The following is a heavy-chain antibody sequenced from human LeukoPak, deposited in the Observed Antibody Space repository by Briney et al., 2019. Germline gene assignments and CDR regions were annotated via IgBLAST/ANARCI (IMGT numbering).Heavy chain of an antibody. V-gene: IGHV1-8*01. D-gene: IGHD5-18*01. Sequence: ASVKVSCKASGYTFTSYDINWVRQATGQGLEWMGWMNPNSGNTGYAQKFQGRVTMTRNTSISTAYMELSSLRSEDTAVYYSARASRGYSYGEPFFDYWGQGTLVTVSS. CDR2: MNPNSGNT. J-gene: IGHJ4*02. CDR1: GYTFTSYD. CDR3: ARASRGYSYGEPFFDY.